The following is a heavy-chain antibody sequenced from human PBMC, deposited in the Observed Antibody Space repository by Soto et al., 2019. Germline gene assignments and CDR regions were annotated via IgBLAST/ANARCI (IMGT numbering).Heavy chain of an antibody. D-gene: IGHD1-1*01. CDR1: GFAFSSNV. V-gene: IGHV3-30*04. CDR2: MSPDGSEI. Sequence: EQLVESGGAVVQPGTSLRLSCVGSGFAFSSNVLHWVRQAPGRGLEWLAVMSPDGSEIYYTNSVRGRFTISRDNSENTLYLEINDVRPEDKAVYYCSLDKIPAERDYFDQWGQGTLVTVSS. CDR3: SLDKIPAERDYFDQ. J-gene: IGHJ4*02.